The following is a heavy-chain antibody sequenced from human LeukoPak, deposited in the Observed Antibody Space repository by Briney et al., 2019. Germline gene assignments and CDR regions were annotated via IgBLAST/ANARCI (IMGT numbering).Heavy chain of an antibody. Sequence: SETLSLTCTVSGGSISSGGYYWRWIRQHPGKGLEWIGYIYYSGSTYYNPSLKSRVTISVDTSKNQFSLKLSSVTAADTAVYYWARDRSNLWGYGMDVWGQGTTVTVSS. D-gene: IGHD3-16*01. J-gene: IGHJ6*01. V-gene: IGHV4-31*03. CDR1: GGSISSGGYY. CDR2: IYYSGST. CDR3: ARDRSNLWGYGMDV.